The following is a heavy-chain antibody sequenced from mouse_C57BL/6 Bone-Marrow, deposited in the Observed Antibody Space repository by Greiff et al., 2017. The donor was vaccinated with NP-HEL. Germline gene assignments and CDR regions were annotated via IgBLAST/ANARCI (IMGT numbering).Heavy chain of an antibody. D-gene: IGHD2-3*01. J-gene: IGHJ4*01. CDR1: GYTFTDYY. V-gene: IGHV1-76*01. Sequence: QVQLQQSGAELVRPGASVKLSCKASGYTFTDYYINWVKQRPGQGLEWIARIYPGSGNTYYNEKFKGKATLTAEKSSSTAYMQLSSLTSKDTAVYFGARSRGYSYAMDYWGQGTSVTVSA. CDR2: IYPGSGNT. CDR3: ARSRGYSYAMDY.